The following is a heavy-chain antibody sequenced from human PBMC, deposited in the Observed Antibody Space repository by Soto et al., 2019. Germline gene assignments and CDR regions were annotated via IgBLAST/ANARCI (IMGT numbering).Heavy chain of an antibody. V-gene: IGHV4-39*01. D-gene: IGHD6-13*01. Sequence: PSETLSLTCTVSGGSISSSSYYWGWIRQPPGKGLEWIGSIYYSGSTYYNPSLKSRVTISVDTSKNQFSLKLSSVTAADTAVYYCATRSSSAQGDYYGMDVWGQGTTVTVSS. CDR1: GGSISSSSYY. CDR2: IYYSGST. J-gene: IGHJ6*02. CDR3: ATRSSSAQGDYYGMDV.